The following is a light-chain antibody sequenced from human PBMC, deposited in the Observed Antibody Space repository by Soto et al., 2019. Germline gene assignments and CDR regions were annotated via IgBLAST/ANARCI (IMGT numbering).Light chain of an antibody. CDR2: EVS. Sequence: QSVLTQPASVSGSPGQSITISCTGTSSDVGGYNHVSWYQHHPGKAPKLMIYEVSNRPSGVSNRFSGSKSGYTASLTISGLQADDEADYYCNSHTSSGFRVFGTGTKVTV. V-gene: IGLV2-14*01. CDR1: SSDVGGYNH. CDR3: NSHTSSGFRV. J-gene: IGLJ1*01.